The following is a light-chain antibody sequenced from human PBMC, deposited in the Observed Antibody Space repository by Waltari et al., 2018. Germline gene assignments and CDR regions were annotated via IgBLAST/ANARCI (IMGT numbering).Light chain of an antibody. V-gene: IGKV1-5*01. CDR3: QQYNTYSPTWT. Sequence: DIQMTQSPSSVSASVGDIVTITCRASQSVSSWLAWYQQKAGRAPKLLIYDASTLESGVPSRFRGSGAGTEFTLTISSLQPDDFATYYCQQYNTYSPTWTFGQGTRVEIK. CDR2: DAS. J-gene: IGKJ1*01. CDR1: QSVSSW.